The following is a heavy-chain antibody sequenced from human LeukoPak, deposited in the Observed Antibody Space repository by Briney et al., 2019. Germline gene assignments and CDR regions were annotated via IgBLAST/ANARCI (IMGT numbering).Heavy chain of an antibody. CDR3: ARVPGTYYYDSSDY. V-gene: IGHV1-18*01. Sequence: GASVKVSCKASGYTFTNYGISWVRQAPGQGLEWMGWISAYNGKTNYAQKLQGRVTVTTDTSTSTSYMELRSLRSDDTAVYYCARVPGTYYYDSSDYWGQGTLVTVSS. D-gene: IGHD3-22*01. CDR1: GYTFTNYG. J-gene: IGHJ4*02. CDR2: ISAYNGKT.